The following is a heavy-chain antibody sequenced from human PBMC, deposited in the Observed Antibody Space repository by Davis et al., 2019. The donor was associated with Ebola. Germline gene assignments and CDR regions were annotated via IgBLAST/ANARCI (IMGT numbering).Heavy chain of an antibody. CDR3: ATVAWGSSGGDFDY. CDR1: GYTFTGYY. J-gene: IGHJ4*02. V-gene: IGHV1-2*02. Sequence: ASVKVSCKASGYTFTGYYMHWVRQAPGQGLEWMGWINPNSGGTNYAQKFQGRVTMTRDTSISTAYMELSRLRSDDTAVYYCATVAWGSSGGDFDYWGQGTLVTVSS. CDR2: INPNSGGT. D-gene: IGHD2-15*01.